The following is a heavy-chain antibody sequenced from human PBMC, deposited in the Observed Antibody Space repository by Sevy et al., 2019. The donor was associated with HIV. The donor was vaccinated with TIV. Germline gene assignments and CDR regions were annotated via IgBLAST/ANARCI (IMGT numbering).Heavy chain of an antibody. D-gene: IGHD3-16*01. Sequence: SETLSLTCAVYGGSFSGYYWNWIRQPPGKGLEWIGEINHGGTTNYNPSLKSRVTISIDTSRHQFSLKLSSVTAADTAVYYCARGGGNYGGDYWGQGALVTVSS. V-gene: IGHV4-34*01. J-gene: IGHJ4*02. CDR3: ARGGGNYGGDY. CDR2: INHGGTT. CDR1: GGSFSGYY.